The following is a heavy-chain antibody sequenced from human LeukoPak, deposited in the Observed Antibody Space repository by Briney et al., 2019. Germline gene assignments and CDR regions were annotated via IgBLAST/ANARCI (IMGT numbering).Heavy chain of an antibody. J-gene: IGHJ4*02. CDR2: ISYDGRNK. Sequence: GGSLRLSCAASGFTFNNYGMHWVRQAPGKGLEWVAVISYDGRNKHYPDSVKGRFTVSRDNSKNTLYLQMNSLRAEDTAVYYCAIGDSLGELSSSFEYWGQGTLVTVSS. V-gene: IGHV3-30*03. CDR3: AIGDSLGELSSSFEY. CDR1: GFTFNNYG. D-gene: IGHD3-16*02.